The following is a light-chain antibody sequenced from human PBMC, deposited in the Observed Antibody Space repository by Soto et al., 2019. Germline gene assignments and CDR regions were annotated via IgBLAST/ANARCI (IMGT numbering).Light chain of an antibody. CDR2: GAS. Sequence: EIVLTQSPGTLSLSPGERATLSCRASQSVSSSYLAWYQQKPGQAPRLLIYGASSRATGIPDRFSGSGSGTDFTLTISRLEPEDFAVYYCQQYGSSPFWTFGQGTKV. CDR3: QQYGSSPFWT. CDR1: QSVSSSY. J-gene: IGKJ1*01. V-gene: IGKV3-20*01.